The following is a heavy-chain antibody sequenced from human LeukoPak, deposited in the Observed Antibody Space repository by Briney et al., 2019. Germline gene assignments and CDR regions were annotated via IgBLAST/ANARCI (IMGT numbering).Heavy chain of an antibody. CDR3: ARGRNFGGWNHKYRYFDL. CDR2: INHSGST. J-gene: IGHJ2*01. D-gene: IGHD6-19*01. CDR1: GGSFSGYY. V-gene: IGHV4-34*01. Sequence: SETLSLTCAVYGGSFSGYYWSWIRQPPGKGLEWIGEINHSGSTNHNPSLKSRVTISVDTSKNQFSLKLSSVTAADTAVYYCARGRNFGGWNHKYRYFDLWGRGTLVTVSS.